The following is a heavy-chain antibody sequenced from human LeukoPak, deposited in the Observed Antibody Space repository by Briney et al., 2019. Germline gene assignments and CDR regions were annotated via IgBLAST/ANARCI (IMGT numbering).Heavy chain of an antibody. CDR3: ARGHNWNDRGAFDI. D-gene: IGHD1-1*01. V-gene: IGHV3-53*01. Sequence: PGGSLRLSCAASGFTVSSNYMGWVRQAPGKGLEWVSSIYSGGSTYYADSVKGRFTISRDSSKNTLYLQMSSLRAEDTAVYYCARGHNWNDRGAFDIWGQGTMVTVSS. CDR1: GFTVSSNY. CDR2: IYSGGST. J-gene: IGHJ3*02.